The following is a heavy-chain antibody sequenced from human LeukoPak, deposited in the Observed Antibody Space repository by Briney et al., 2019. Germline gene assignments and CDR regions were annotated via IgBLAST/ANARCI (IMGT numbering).Heavy chain of an antibody. CDR2: TYYRSKWYN. D-gene: IGHD3-22*01. J-gene: IGHJ4*02. CDR3: AREIGVTMIVVPPWGYFDY. V-gene: IGHV6-1*01. Sequence: SQTLSLTCALSGDSVSSNSAAWNWIRQSPSRGLEWLGRTYYRSKWYNDYAVSVKSRITINPDTSKNQFSLQLNSVTPEDTAVYYCAREIGVTMIVVPPWGYFDYWGQGTLVTVSS. CDR1: GDSVSSNSAA.